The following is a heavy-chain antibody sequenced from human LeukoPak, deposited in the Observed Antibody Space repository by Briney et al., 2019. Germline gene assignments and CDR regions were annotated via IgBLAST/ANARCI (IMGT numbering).Heavy chain of an antibody. J-gene: IGHJ4*02. D-gene: IGHD3-22*01. CDR1: VGSISKHY. CDR2: IYYSGST. CDR3: ARGSYYDSSGYYGY. V-gene: IGHV4-59*11. Sequence: SETLSVTCTCSVGSISKHYWRWIRQPPGKGLERIGCIYYSGSTNYNPYLKSRVTISVDTCKNQLFLKLGSVHAADAAVNYFARGSYYDSSGYYGYWGQGTLLTVS.